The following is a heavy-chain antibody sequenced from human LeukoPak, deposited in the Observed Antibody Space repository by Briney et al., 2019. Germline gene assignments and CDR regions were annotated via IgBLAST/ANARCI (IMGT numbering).Heavy chain of an antibody. J-gene: IGHJ4*02. CDR3: AKVESYGSGSYIPLDY. CDR2: IGYIESNI. V-gene: IGHV3-30*02. D-gene: IGHD3-10*01. Sequence: GGSLRLSCAASGFSFSSYGLHWVRQAPGKGLEWVAFIGYIESNIHYADSVKGRFTISRDNSKNTLYLQMNSLRAEDTAVYYCAKVESYGSGSYIPLDYWGQGTLVTVSS. CDR1: GFSFSSYG.